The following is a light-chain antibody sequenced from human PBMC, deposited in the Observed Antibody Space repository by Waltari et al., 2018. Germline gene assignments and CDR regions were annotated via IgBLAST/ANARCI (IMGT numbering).Light chain of an antibody. V-gene: IGLV2-14*03. CDR1: SSDVGASNF. J-gene: IGLJ1*01. Sequence: QSALTQPASVSGSPGQSLAISCAGTSSDVGASNFVSWYQQHPGKAPKLIIYDVNERPSGVSDRFSGSKSGNTASLTISGLQAEDETDYYCSSFTTSGTYVFGTGTKVTVL. CDR2: DVN. CDR3: SSFTTSGTYV.